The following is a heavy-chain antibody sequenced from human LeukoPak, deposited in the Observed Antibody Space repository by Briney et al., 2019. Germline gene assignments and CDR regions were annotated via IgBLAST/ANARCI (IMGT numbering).Heavy chain of an antibody. CDR2: VFHSGNT. J-gene: IGHJ6*03. D-gene: IGHD3-10*01. CDR1: GYSISSTYY. V-gene: IGHV4-38-2*02. CDR3: AKEGIGGNYYNYMDV. Sequence: SETLSLTCTVSGYSISSTYYWGWIRQPPGKGLEWVGSVFHSGNTYYNPSLKSRLTISADTSKNQFSLTLTSVTAADTAVYYWAKEGIGGNYYNYMDVWDKGTTVTISS.